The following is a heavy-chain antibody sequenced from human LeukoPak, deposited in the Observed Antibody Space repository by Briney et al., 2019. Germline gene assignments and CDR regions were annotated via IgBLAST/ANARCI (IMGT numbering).Heavy chain of an antibody. CDR2: IIPIFGTA. J-gene: IGHJ4*02. D-gene: IGHD1-26*01. Sequence: ASVKVSCKASGGTFSSYAISWVRQAPGQGLEWMGGIIPIFGTANYAQKFQGRVTITTDESTSIAYMELSSLRSDDTAVYYCARGLAGADDYWGQGTLVTVSS. V-gene: IGHV1-69*05. CDR3: ARGLAGADDY. CDR1: GGTFSSYA.